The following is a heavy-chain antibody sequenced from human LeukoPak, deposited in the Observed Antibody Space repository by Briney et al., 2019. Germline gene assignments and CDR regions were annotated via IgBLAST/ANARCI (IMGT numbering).Heavy chain of an antibody. CDR3: ARDIGQY. J-gene: IGHJ4*02. CDR1: GFTFSSYG. D-gene: IGHD1-26*01. V-gene: IGHV3-30*03. Sequence: GGSLRLSCAASGFTFSSYGMHWVRQAPGKGLEWVAVISYDGSNKYYADSVKGRFTISRDNSKNTLYLQMNSLRAEDTAAYYCARDIGQYWGQGTLVTVSS. CDR2: ISYDGSNK.